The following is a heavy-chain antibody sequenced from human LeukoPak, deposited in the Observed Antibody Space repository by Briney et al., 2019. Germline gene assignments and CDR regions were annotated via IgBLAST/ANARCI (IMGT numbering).Heavy chain of an antibody. J-gene: IGHJ4*02. CDR2: IKQDGSEK. D-gene: IGHD6-13*01. Sequence: EGSLRLSCAASGFTFSTYWMSWVRQAPGKGLEWVANIKQDGSEKYYVDSVEGRFTISRDNAKNSLYLQMNSLRAEDTAMYYCARDSAGNDYWGQGTLVTVSS. CDR3: ARDSAGNDY. CDR1: GFTFSTYW. V-gene: IGHV3-7*01.